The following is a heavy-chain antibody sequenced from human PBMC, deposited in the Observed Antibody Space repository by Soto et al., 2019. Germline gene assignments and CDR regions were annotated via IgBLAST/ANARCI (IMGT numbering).Heavy chain of an antibody. Sequence: QLQLQESGPGLVKPSETLSLTCTVSGGSISSSSYYWGWIRQPPGKGLEWIGSIYYSGSTYYNPSLKSRVTLSVDTSKNQFSLKLSSVTAADTAVYYCARHPPSITIFGVVSNLDAFDIWGQGTMVTVSS. CDR3: ARHPPSITIFGVVSNLDAFDI. CDR1: GGSISSSSYY. J-gene: IGHJ3*02. CDR2: IYYSGST. V-gene: IGHV4-39*01. D-gene: IGHD3-3*01.